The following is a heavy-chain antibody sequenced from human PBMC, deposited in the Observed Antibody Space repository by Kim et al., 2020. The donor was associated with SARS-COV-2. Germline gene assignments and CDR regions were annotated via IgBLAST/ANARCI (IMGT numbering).Heavy chain of an antibody. CDR1: GYTLTELS. CDR3: ATVFAIQGPHAPFDY. CDR2: FDPEDGET. V-gene: IGHV1-24*01. J-gene: IGHJ4*02. D-gene: IGHD3-3*01. Sequence: ASVKVSCKVSGYTLTELSMHWVRQAPGKGLEWMGGFDPEDGETIYAQKFQGRVTMTEDTSTDTAYMELSSLRSEDTAVYYCATVFAIQGPHAPFDYWGQGTLVTVSS.